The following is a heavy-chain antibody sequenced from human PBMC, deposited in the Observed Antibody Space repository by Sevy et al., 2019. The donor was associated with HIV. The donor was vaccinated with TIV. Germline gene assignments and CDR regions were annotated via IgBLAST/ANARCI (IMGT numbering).Heavy chain of an antibody. Sequence: SGTLSLTCAVSGGSFSGYFWNWIRQVPGKGLEWVGGINHSGSTNYNPSLKRRVTMSVDTSKNQLSLRLNSVTAADTAVYYCARGRQAYVILVPAPVPFDYWGQGTLVTVSS. D-gene: IGHD2-2*01. V-gene: IGHV4-34*01. CDR1: GGSFSGYF. J-gene: IGHJ4*02. CDR2: INHSGST. CDR3: ARGRQAYVILVPAPVPFDY.